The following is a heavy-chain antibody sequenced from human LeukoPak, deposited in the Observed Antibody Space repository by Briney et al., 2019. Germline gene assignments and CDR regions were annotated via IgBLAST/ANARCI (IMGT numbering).Heavy chain of an antibody. CDR2: ISWNSGSI. CDR3: AKGGRQQLKYYSDY. J-gene: IGHJ4*02. Sequence: GGSLRLSCAASGFTFDDYAMHWVRQAPGKGLEWVSGISWNSGSIGYADSVKGRFTISRDNAKNSLYLQMNSLRAEDTALYYCAKGGRQQLKYYSDYWGQGTLVTVSS. V-gene: IGHV3-9*01. D-gene: IGHD6-13*01. CDR1: GFTFDDYA.